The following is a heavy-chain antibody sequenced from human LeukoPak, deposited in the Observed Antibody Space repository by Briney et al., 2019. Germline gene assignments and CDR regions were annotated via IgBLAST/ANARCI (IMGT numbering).Heavy chain of an antibody. CDR1: GYSISSGYY. D-gene: IGHD3-3*01. J-gene: IGHJ1*01. V-gene: IGHV4-38-2*02. CDR3: ASSLWDFWSGYSFQH. Sequence: SETLSLTCTVSGYSISSGYYWGWIRQPPGEGLEWIGSIYHSGSTYYNPSLKSRVTISVDTSKNQFSLKLSSVTAADTAVYYCASSLWDFWSGYSFQHWGQGTLVTVSS. CDR2: IYHSGST.